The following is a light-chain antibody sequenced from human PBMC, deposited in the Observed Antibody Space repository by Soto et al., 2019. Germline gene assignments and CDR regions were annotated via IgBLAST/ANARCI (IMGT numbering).Light chain of an antibody. J-gene: IGKJ3*01. Sequence: DIQMTQSPPSVSASVGDRVTITCRASQIINKWLAWYQQKPGKAPTLLIYGASTLQSGVPSRFSGSGSGTDFTLTISSLQPEDFATYYCQQANSFPFTFGPGTKVAIK. CDR2: GAS. CDR1: QIINKW. V-gene: IGKV1-12*02. CDR3: QQANSFPFT.